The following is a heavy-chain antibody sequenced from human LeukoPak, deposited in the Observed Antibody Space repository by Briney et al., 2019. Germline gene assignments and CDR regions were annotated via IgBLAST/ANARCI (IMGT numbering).Heavy chain of an antibody. CDR2: IDPSDSYT. V-gene: IGHV5-10-1*01. J-gene: IGHJ4*02. CDR3: ARRYCSSSSCYVWFDY. D-gene: IGHD2-2*01. CDR1: GYSFTSYW. Sequence: GESLKISCKGSGYSFTSYWVSWVRQMPGKGLEWMGSIDPSDSYTNYSPSFQGHVSISVDKSISTAYLQWSSLKASDTAMYYCARRYCSSSSCYVWFDYWGQGTLVTVSS.